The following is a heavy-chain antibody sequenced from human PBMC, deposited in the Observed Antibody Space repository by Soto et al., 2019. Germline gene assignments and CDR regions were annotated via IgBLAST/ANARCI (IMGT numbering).Heavy chain of an antibody. Sequence: GGSLSLSCAASGFTFSSYAMSWVRQAPGKGLEWVSAISGSGGSTYYADSVKGRFTISRDNSKNTLYLQMNSLRAEDTAVYYCAKDGEYSYVPDAFDIWGQGTMVTVSS. V-gene: IGHV3-23*01. CDR2: ISGSGGST. J-gene: IGHJ3*02. CDR1: GFTFSSYA. D-gene: IGHD5-18*01. CDR3: AKDGEYSYVPDAFDI.